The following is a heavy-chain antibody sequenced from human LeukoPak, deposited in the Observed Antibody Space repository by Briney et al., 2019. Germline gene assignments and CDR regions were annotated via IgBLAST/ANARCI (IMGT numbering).Heavy chain of an antibody. Sequence: PSETLSLTCAVSGVSFNDYYWSWVRRTPGKGLEWIGEINHSGYTNDSPSLKSRVTISIDTSRKQFSLNLRSVTVADTGIYYCTRMTTGHDYWGQGTLVTVSS. CDR3: TRMTTGHDY. V-gene: IGHV4-34*01. CDR2: INHSGYT. J-gene: IGHJ4*02. D-gene: IGHD4-17*01. CDR1: GVSFNDYY.